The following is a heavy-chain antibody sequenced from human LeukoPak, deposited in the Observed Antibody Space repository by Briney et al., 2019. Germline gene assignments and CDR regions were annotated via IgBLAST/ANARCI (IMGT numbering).Heavy chain of an antibody. D-gene: IGHD6-19*01. Sequence: GGSLRLSCAASGFTFSSYAMSWVRQAPGKGLEWVSAISGSGGSTYYADSVKGRFTIYRDNSKNTLYLQMNSLRAEDTAVYYCAKDKSSGWYGYFQHWGQGTLVTVSS. V-gene: IGHV3-23*01. CDR1: GFTFSSYA. CDR3: AKDKSSGWYGYFQH. J-gene: IGHJ1*01. CDR2: ISGSGGST.